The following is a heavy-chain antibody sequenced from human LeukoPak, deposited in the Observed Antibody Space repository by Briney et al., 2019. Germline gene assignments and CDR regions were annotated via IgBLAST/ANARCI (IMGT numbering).Heavy chain of an antibody. V-gene: IGHV4-38-2*01. Sequence: SETLSLTCAVSGYFITSGYYWGWIRQPPGKGLEGIGSVYHSGSTSYNPSLKSRVTISVDTSKNQFSLKLSSVTAADTAVYYCARRCITTTSCQQAFDSWGQGTLVTVSS. D-gene: IGHD3-10*01. CDR3: ARRCITTTSCQQAFDS. CDR1: GYFITSGYY. CDR2: VYHSGST. J-gene: IGHJ4*02.